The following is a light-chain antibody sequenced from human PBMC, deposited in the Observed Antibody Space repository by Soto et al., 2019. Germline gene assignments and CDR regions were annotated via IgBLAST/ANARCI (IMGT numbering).Light chain of an antibody. CDR2: ANN. Sequence: QSVLTQPPSVSGAPGQRVTISCTGSSSNIGAGYDVHWYQQFPGTAPKFLIYANNNRPSGVPDRFSGSKSGTSASLAITGLQAEDEADYYCQSYDSSLNGWVFGGGTKVTVL. CDR3: QSYDSSLNGWV. V-gene: IGLV1-40*01. J-gene: IGLJ3*02. CDR1: SSNIGAGYD.